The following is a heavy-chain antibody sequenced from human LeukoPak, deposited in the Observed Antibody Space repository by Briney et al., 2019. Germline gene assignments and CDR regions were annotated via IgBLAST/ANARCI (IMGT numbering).Heavy chain of an antibody. CDR1: GYTLTGYY. V-gene: IGHV1-2*04. CDR3: ARGGGSYFDY. Sequence: ASVKVSCKASGYTLTGYYMHWVRQAPGQGLEWMGWINPNSGGTNYAQKCQGWVTMTRDTSISTAYMELSRLRSDDTAVYYCARGGGSYFDYWGQGTLVTVSS. J-gene: IGHJ4*02. D-gene: IGHD1-26*01. CDR2: INPNSGGT.